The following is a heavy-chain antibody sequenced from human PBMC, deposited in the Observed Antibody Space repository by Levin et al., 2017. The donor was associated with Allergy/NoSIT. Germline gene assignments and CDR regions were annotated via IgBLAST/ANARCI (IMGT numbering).Heavy chain of an antibody. V-gene: IGHV1-8*01. CDR3: ARERGSGRGNWFDP. D-gene: IGHD3-10*01. CDR1: GYTFTSYD. J-gene: IGHJ5*02. CDR2: MNPNSGNT. Sequence: ASVKVSCKASGYTFTSYDINWVRQATGQGLEWMGWMNPNSGNTGYAQKFQGRVTMTRNTSISTAYMELSSLRSEDTAVYYCARERGSGRGNWFDPWGQGTLVTVSS.